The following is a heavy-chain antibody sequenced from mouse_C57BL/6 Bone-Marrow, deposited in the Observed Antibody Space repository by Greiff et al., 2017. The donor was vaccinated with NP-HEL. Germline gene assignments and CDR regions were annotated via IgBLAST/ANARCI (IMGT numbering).Heavy chain of an antibody. D-gene: IGHD1-1*01. Sequence: EVQLQQSGAELVKPGASVKLSCTASGFNIKDYYMHWVKQRTEQGLEWIGRIDPEDGDTKYAPKFQGKATITADTSSNTAYLQLSSLTSEDTAVYYCAVYGSSPPFDYWGQGTTLTVSS. J-gene: IGHJ2*01. V-gene: IGHV14-2*01. CDR3: AVYGSSPPFDY. CDR2: IDPEDGDT. CDR1: GFNIKDYY.